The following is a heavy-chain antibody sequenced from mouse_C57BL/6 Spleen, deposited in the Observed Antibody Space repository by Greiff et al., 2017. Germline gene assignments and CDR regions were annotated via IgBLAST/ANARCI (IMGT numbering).Heavy chain of an antibody. CDR2: IYPYNDGT. V-gene: IGHV1-14*01. CDR1: GYTFTSYV. J-gene: IGHJ2*01. D-gene: IGHD2-1*01. Sequence: VHVKQSGPELVKPGASVKMSCKASGYTFTSYVMHWVKQKPGQGLEWIGYIYPYNDGTKYNEKFKGKATLTADKSSSTAYMELSSLTSEDSAVYYCAIYGNSPYFDYWGQGTTLTVSS. CDR3: AIYGNSPYFDY.